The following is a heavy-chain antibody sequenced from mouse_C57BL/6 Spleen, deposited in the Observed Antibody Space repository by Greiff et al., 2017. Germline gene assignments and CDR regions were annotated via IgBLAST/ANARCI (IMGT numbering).Heavy chain of an antibody. CDR1: GYAFSSSW. CDR2: IYPGDGDT. CDR3: ARAGGWYFDV. J-gene: IGHJ1*03. V-gene: IGHV1-82*01. Sequence: QVQLKESGPELVKPGASVKISCKASGYAFSSSWMNWVKQRPGKGLEWIGRIYPGDGDTNYNGKFKGKATLTADKSSSTAYMQLSSLTSEDSAVSFCARAGGWYFDVWGTGTTVTVSS.